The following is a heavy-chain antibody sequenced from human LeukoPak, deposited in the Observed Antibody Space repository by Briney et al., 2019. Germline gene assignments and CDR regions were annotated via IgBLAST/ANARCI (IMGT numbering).Heavy chain of an antibody. D-gene: IGHD2-15*01. V-gene: IGHV1-2*02. CDR1: GYTFTGYY. CDR3: ARDQAFVYCSGGTCYDDY. Sequence: ASVKVSCKASGYTFTGYYMHWVRQAPGQGLEWMGWINPNSGDTYYAQKFQGRVTMTRDTSINTAYMELSRLRSDDTAVYYCARDQAFVYCSGGTCYDDYWGQGSLVTVSS. J-gene: IGHJ4*02. CDR2: INPNSGDT.